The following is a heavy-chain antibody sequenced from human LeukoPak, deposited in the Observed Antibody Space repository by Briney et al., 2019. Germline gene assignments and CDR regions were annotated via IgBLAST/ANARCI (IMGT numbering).Heavy chain of an antibody. CDR2: IKQDGSAK. CDR3: AGLSYDSGTHYTVYKY. J-gene: IGHJ4*02. CDR1: GFTFSDYW. V-gene: IGHV3-7*01. Sequence: GESLRLSCAASGFTFSDYWMSWVRQAPGKGLEWVANIKQDGSAKYYVDSVKGRFTISRDNAKNSLYLQMNSLRDDDTAVYYCAGLSYDSGTHYTVYKYWGQGTLVTVSS. D-gene: IGHD3-10*01.